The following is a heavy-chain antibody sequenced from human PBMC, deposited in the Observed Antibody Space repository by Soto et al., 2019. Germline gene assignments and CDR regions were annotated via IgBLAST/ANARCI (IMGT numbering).Heavy chain of an antibody. CDR2: ISGSGDST. V-gene: IGHV3-23*01. CDR3: AKGPPNWNFSFFDY. Sequence: GGSLRLSCAASGFTFSNYAMSWVRQAPGKGLEWVSGISGSGDSTYYADSVKGRFTISRDNSKNTLYLQMNSLRAEDTAVYYCAKGPPNWNFSFFDYWGQGTPVTVSS. CDR1: GFTFSNYA. D-gene: IGHD1-7*01. J-gene: IGHJ4*02.